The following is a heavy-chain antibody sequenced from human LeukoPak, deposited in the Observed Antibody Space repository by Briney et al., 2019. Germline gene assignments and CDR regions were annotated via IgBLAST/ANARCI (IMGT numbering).Heavy chain of an antibody. Sequence: ASVKVSCKASGYTFTNYGISWVRQAPGQGLEWMGWIGAYNGNTNYAQKLQGRVTMTRDTSISTAYMELSRLRSDDAAVYYCARRFYYAMDVWGQGTTVTVSS. CDR2: IGAYNGNT. J-gene: IGHJ6*02. CDR1: GYTFTNYG. V-gene: IGHV1-18*04. D-gene: IGHD3-16*01. CDR3: ARRFYYAMDV.